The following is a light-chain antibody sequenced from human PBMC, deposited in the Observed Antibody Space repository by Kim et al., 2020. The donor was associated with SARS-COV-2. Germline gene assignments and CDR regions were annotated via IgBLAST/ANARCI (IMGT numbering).Light chain of an antibody. CDR2: DND. CDR1: SSNIGENY. Sequence: QSVLTQPPSVSAAPGQKVTISCSGSSSNIGENYVSWYQQFPGAAPQLVIYDNDNRPSVIPDRFSGSKSVTSATLGITGLQTGDVADYYCGVWDSRLRIYVFGTGTKVTVL. V-gene: IGLV1-51*01. J-gene: IGLJ1*01. CDR3: GVWDSRLRIYV.